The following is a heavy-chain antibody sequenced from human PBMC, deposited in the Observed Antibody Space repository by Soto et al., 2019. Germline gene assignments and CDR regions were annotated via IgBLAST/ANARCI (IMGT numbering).Heavy chain of an antibody. V-gene: IGHV3-30*18. CDR2: ISYDGSNK. CDR1: GFTFSSYG. J-gene: IGHJ6*02. D-gene: IGHD2-2*01. Sequence: QVQLVESGGGVVQPGRSLRLSCAASGFTFSSYGMHWVRQAPGKGLEWVAVISYDGSNKYYADSVKGRFTISRDNSKNTLYLQMNSLRAEDTAVYYCAKDLPRYCSSTSCYGGMDVWGQGTTVTVSS. CDR3: AKDLPRYCSSTSCYGGMDV.